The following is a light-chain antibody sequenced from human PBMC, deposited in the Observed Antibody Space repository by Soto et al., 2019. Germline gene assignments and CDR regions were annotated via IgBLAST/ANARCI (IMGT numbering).Light chain of an antibody. Sequence: EIVLTQSPGTLSLSPGERVTLSCRASQSVSSNYLAWYQQKPGQAPRVLIYGASSRATGIPDRFSGGGSGTDFTLTISRLEPEDFAVYYCQQYGSSLFTFGPGTKVDIK. V-gene: IGKV3-20*01. CDR3: QQYGSSLFT. J-gene: IGKJ3*01. CDR2: GAS. CDR1: QSVSSNY.